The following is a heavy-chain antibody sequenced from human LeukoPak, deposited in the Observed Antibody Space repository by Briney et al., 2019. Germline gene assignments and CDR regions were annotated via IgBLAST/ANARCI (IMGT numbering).Heavy chain of an antibody. Sequence: SETLSLTCTVSGASISNYYWSWIRQPPGKGLECIGYVSYSGRTNHNPSLKSRVTISADTSKNQFSLKLTSVTAADTAVYYCARSKSPDFWSGWSTDNWFDPWGQGTLVTVSS. CDR3: ARSKSPDFWSGWSTDNWFDP. J-gene: IGHJ5*02. D-gene: IGHD3-3*01. CDR2: VSYSGRT. CDR1: GASISNYY. V-gene: IGHV4-59*08.